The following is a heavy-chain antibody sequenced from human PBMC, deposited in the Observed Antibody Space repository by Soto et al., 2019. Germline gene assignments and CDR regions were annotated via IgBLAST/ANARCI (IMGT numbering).Heavy chain of an antibody. V-gene: IGHV3-13*01. CDR3: ARGIRYSYGSYYFDY. Sequence: GGSLRLSCAASGFTFSSYDMHWVRQATGKGLEWVSAIGTAGDTYYPGSVKGRFTISRENAKNSLYLQMNSLRAEDTAVYYCARGIRYSYGSYYFDYWGQGTLVTVSS. J-gene: IGHJ4*02. CDR2: IGTAGDT. D-gene: IGHD5-18*01. CDR1: GFTFSSYD.